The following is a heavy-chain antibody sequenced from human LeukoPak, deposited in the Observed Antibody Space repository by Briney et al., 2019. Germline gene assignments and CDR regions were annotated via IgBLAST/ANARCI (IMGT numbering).Heavy chain of an antibody. V-gene: IGHV1-2*03. CDR1: GYTFTGYY. Sequence: LVASVKVSCKASGYTFTGYYMHWVRQAPGQGLEWMGWINPNSGGTNYAQKFQGRVTMTRDTSISTAYMELNRLRSDDTAVYYCARDMSDSGYDQNDYWGQGTLVTVSS. J-gene: IGHJ4*02. CDR3: ARDMSDSGYDQNDY. D-gene: IGHD5-12*01. CDR2: INPNSGGT.